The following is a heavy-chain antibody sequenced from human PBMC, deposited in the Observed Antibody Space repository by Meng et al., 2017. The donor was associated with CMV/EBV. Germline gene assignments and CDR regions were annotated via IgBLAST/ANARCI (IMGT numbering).Heavy chain of an antibody. V-gene: IGHV4-39*07. CDR3: ARGYYDSSGYNFHL. Sequence: LRRQEWGQGRVKPSETLPLTCPVSGRSISSSSYYWGWIRQPPGKGLEWIGSIYYSGSIYYIPSLKSRVTISVDTSKNQFSLKLSSVTAADTAVYYCARGYYDSSGYNFHLWGRGTLVTVSS. J-gene: IGHJ2*01. CDR1: GRSISSSSYY. CDR2: IYYSGSI. D-gene: IGHD3-22*01.